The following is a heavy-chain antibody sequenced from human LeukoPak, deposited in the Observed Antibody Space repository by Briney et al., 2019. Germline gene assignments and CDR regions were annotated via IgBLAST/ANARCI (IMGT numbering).Heavy chain of an antibody. V-gene: IGHV4-59*08. J-gene: IGHJ4*02. CDR3: ARRVTSSGWYRDDY. CDR2: IYYSGST. D-gene: IGHD6-19*01. CDR1: GGSITSDY. Sequence: PSETLSLTCTVSGGSITSDYWSWIRQPPGKGLEWIGYIYYSGSTSYNPSLVSRVTISVDTPKNQFSLKLSSVTAADTAVYYCARRVTSSGWYRDDYWGQGTLVTVSS.